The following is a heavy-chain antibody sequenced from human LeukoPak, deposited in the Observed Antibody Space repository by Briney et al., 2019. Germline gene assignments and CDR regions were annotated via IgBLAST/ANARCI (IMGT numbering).Heavy chain of an antibody. J-gene: IGHJ4*02. V-gene: IGHV1-2*02. Sequence: GASVKVSCKASGGTFSSYAISWVRQAPGQGLEWMGWINPSSGGTNYAQKFQGRVTMTRDTSISTAYMELSRLRSDDTAVYYCARGYYDSSGYYYWGRGTLVTVSS. D-gene: IGHD3-22*01. CDR1: GGTFSSYA. CDR3: ARGYYDSSGYYY. CDR2: INPSSGGT.